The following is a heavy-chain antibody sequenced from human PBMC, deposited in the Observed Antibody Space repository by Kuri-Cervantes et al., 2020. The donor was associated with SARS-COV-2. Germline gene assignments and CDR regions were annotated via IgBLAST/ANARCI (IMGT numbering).Heavy chain of an antibody. Sequence: GSSLKICCGAAGFTFSGHWIHWVRQAPGKGLVWVAVISYNGRNTYYADSVKGRFSISRDNSKNTLYLQVNSLRVEDTAIYYCAREGGVVVPAIDAFDIWGQGKMVTVSS. CDR3: AREGGVVVPAIDAFDI. J-gene: IGHJ3*02. V-gene: IGHV3-30*19. D-gene: IGHD2-15*01. CDR1: GFTFSGHW. CDR2: ISYNGRNT.